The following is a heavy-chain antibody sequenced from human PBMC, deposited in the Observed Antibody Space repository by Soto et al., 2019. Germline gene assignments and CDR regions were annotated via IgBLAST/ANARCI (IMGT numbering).Heavy chain of an antibody. CDR3: ARGIATRPVFAFDV. Sequence: ESGPTLVNPTQTLTLTCSFSGFSLTTSGVGVGWIRQPPGKALEWLAHIYWSGDEHYRPSLKSRLSIMKAASKNQVVLTMTNMDPVDTATYYCARGIATRPVFAFDVWGQGTMVTVSS. J-gene: IGHJ3*01. CDR1: GFSLTTSGVG. D-gene: IGHD6-6*01. CDR2: IYWSGDE. V-gene: IGHV2-5*01.